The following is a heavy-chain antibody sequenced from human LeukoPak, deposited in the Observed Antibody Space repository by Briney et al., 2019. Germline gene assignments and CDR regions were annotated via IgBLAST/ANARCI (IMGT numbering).Heavy chain of an antibody. CDR2: ISGSGGTI. CDR3: ARDRYYGSGIYDY. D-gene: IGHD3-10*01. J-gene: IGHJ4*02. Sequence: PGGSLRLSCAASGFTFSSFEMNWVRQAPGKGLEWVSHISGSGGTIYYADSVKGRFTISRDNAKNSLYLQMNSLRAEDTAVYYCARDRYYGSGIYDYWGQGTLVTVSS. CDR1: GFTFSSFE. V-gene: IGHV3-48*03.